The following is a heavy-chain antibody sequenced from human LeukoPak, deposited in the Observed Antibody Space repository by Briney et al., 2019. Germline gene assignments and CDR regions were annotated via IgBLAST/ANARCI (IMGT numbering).Heavy chain of an antibody. Sequence: GASVKVSCKASGYTFTGYYMRWVRQAPGQGLEWMGWINPNSGGTNYAQKFQGRATMTRDTSISTAYMELSRLRSDDTAVYYCARGIVGATTVPLTSFDYWGQGTLVTVSS. D-gene: IGHD1-26*01. CDR2: INPNSGGT. J-gene: IGHJ4*02. CDR3: ARGIVGATTVPLTSFDY. CDR1: GYTFTGYY. V-gene: IGHV1-2*02.